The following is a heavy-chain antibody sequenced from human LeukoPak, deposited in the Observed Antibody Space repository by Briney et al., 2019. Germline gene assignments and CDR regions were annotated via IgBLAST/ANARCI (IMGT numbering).Heavy chain of an antibody. V-gene: IGHV3-48*03. CDR1: GFTFSSYE. Sequence: GGSLRLSCAASGFTFSSYEMNWVCQAPGKGLEWVSYISSSGSAIYYADSVKGRFTISRDNAKNSLYLQMNGLRAEDTAVYYCARSVGYSSSWYWFDPWGQGTLVTVSS. J-gene: IGHJ5*02. D-gene: IGHD6-13*01. CDR2: ISSSGSAI. CDR3: ARSVGYSSSWYWFDP.